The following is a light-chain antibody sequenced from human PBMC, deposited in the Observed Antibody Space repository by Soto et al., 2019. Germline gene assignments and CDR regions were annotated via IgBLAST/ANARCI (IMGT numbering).Light chain of an antibody. CDR2: CAS. Sequence: ESVLTQSPGTLSLSPGERATLSCRASHSVSNYLAWYQQKPGQAPRLLIYCASNSATGIPDRFSGSASGTDFTLTISRLEPEDFAVYYCQQYGSSGTFGQGTKVDIK. CDR3: QQYGSSGT. V-gene: IGKV3-20*01. J-gene: IGKJ1*01. CDR1: HSVSNY.